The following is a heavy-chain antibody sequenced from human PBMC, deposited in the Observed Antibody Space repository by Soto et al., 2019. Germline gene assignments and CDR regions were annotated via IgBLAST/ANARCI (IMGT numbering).Heavy chain of an antibody. D-gene: IGHD7-27*01. CDR1: GFSFSISP. Sequence: QVQLVESGGGVVQPVRSLRLSCAASGFSFSISPMHWVRQAPGKGPEWVALISYDGTNKFYADSVKGRFTISRDNSKSTLYLQVDSLRPEDAAVYYCARDPKTSGGQHWAFNYFDSWGQGTLVTVSS. J-gene: IGHJ4*02. CDR2: ISYDGTNK. CDR3: ARDPKTSGGQHWAFNYFDS. V-gene: IGHV3-30-3*01.